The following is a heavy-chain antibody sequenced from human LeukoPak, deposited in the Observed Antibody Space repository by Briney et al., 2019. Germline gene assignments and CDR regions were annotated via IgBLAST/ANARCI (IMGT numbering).Heavy chain of an antibody. CDR2: ISSSSSYI. Sequence: GGSLRLSCAASGFTFSSYSMNWVRQAPGKGLEWVSSISSSSSYIYYADSVKGRFTISRDNAKNSLYLQMNSLRAEDTAVYYCARVMLGWSGYSDYYGMDVWGQGTTVTVSS. CDR3: ARVMLGWSGYSDYYGMDV. J-gene: IGHJ6*02. V-gene: IGHV3-21*01. D-gene: IGHD3-3*01. CDR1: GFTFSSYS.